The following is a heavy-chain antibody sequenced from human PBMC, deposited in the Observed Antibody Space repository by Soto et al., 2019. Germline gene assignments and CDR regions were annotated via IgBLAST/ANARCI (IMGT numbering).Heavy chain of an antibody. CDR3: ATFWSGYPYFDS. Sequence: ASVKVSCKASGGTFSTYAISWVRQAPGQGLEWMGGIIPIYGTAIYAQKFQGRVTMTEDTSTDTAYMELSSLRSEDTAVYYCATFWSGYPYFDSWGQGTLVTVSS. CDR2: IIPIYGTA. V-gene: IGHV1-69*06. CDR1: GGTFSTYA. J-gene: IGHJ4*02. D-gene: IGHD3-3*01.